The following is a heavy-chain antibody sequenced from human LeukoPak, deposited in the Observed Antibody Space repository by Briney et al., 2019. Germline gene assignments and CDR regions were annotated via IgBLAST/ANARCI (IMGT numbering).Heavy chain of an antibody. CDR3: ARESLSSGYSIPDY. CDR2: IYYSGST. J-gene: IGHJ4*02. D-gene: IGHD3-22*01. Sequence: PSETLSLTCTVSGGSISRGDYYWSWIRQPPGKGLEWIGYIYYSGSTYYNPSLKSRVTISVDTSKNQFSLKLSSVTAADTAVYYCARESLSSGYSIPDYWGQGTLVTVSS. V-gene: IGHV4-30-4*01. CDR1: GGSISRGDYY.